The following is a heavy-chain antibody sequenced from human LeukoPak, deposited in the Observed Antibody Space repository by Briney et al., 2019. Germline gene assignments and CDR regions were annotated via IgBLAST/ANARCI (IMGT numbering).Heavy chain of an antibody. V-gene: IGHV3-66*01. CDR2: IFIGGNT. D-gene: IGHD1-26*01. Sequence: GGSLRLSCTASGFTVSSNYMSWVRQAPGKGLEWVSVIFIGGNTYYADSVKGRFTISRDNSKNTLDLQMNSLRVEDTAMYYCARDSGSYDHWWGQGTLVTVSS. J-gene: IGHJ4*02. CDR3: ARDSGSYDHW. CDR1: GFTVSSNY.